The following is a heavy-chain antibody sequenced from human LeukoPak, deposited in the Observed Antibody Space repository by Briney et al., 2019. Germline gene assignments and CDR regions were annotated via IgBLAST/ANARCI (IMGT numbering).Heavy chain of an antibody. D-gene: IGHD6-19*01. CDR3: ARDRIGGSSGWYGPRTYWYFDL. V-gene: IGHV4-59*12. J-gene: IGHJ2*01. Sequence: SETLSLTCTVSGGSISSYYWSWIRQPPGKGLEWIGYIYYSGSTNYNPSLKSRVTISVDTSKNQFSLKLSSVTAADTAVYYCARDRIGGSSGWYGPRTYWYFDLWGRGTLVTVSS. CDR2: IYYSGST. CDR1: GGSISSYY.